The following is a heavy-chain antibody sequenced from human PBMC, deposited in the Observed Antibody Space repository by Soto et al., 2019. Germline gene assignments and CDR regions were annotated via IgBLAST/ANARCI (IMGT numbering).Heavy chain of an antibody. Sequence: GESLKISCKGSGYSFTSYWIGWVRQMPGKGLEWMGIIYPGDSDTRYSPSFQGQVTISADKSISTAYLQWSSRKASDTAMYFCASRDCSSTSCYLDAFDIWGQGTRVTVSS. CDR1: GYSFTSYW. D-gene: IGHD2-2*01. J-gene: IGHJ3*02. CDR3: ASRDCSSTSCYLDAFDI. V-gene: IGHV5-51*01. CDR2: IYPGDSDT.